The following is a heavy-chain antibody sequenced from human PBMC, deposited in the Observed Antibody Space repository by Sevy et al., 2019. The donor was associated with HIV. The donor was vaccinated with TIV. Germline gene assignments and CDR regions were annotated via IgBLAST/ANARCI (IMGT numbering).Heavy chain of an antibody. CDR1: GFTFSNAW. D-gene: IGHD3-10*01. J-gene: IGHJ4*02. Sequence: GGSLRLSCAASGFTFSNAWMSWVRQAPGKGLEWVSRIKSKTDGGTTDYAAPLKGRFTISRDDSKNTLYLQMNSLKTEDTAVYYCTTDVITMVRAPGYWGQGTLVTVSS. CDR2: IKSKTDGGTT. CDR3: TTDVITMVRAPGY. V-gene: IGHV3-15*01.